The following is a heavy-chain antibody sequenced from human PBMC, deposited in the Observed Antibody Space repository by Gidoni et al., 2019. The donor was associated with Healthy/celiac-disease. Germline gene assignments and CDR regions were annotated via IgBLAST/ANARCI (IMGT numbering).Heavy chain of an antibody. J-gene: IGHJ4*02. D-gene: IGHD3-22*01. CDR2: ISSSSSTI. Sequence: EVQLVESGGGLVQPGGSLRLSCAASGFTFSSYSMNWVRQAPGKGLEWVSYISSSSSTIYYADSVKGRFTISRDNAKNSLYLQMNSLRAEDTAVYYCARWADSSGYYGGDYFDYWGQGTLVTVSS. CDR3: ARWADSSGYYGGDYFDY. CDR1: GFTFSSYS. V-gene: IGHV3-48*01.